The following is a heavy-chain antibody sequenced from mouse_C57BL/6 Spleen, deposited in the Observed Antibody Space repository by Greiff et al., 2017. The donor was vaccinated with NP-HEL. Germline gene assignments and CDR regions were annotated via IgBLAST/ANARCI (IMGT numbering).Heavy chain of an antibody. V-gene: IGHV5-17*01. CDR2: ISSGSSTI. CDR1: GFTFSDYG. CDR3: ARSWGHYAMDY. J-gene: IGHJ4*01. D-gene: IGHD4-1*01. Sequence: EVKLMESGGGLVKPGGSLKLSCAASGFTFSDYGMHWVRQAPEKGLEWVAYISSGSSTIYYADTVKGRFTISRDNAKNTLILQMTSLRSEDTAMYYCARSWGHYAMDYWGQGTSVTVSS.